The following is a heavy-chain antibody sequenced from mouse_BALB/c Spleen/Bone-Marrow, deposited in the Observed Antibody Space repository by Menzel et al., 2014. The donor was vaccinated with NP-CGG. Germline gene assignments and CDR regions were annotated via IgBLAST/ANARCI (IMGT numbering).Heavy chain of an antibody. Sequence: EVKVVESGPELVKPGASMKISCKASGYSFTGYTMNWVKQSHGKNLERIGLINPYNGGTSYNQKFKGKATLTVDKSSSTAYMELLSLTSEDSAVYYCARRGNYGAMDYWGQGTSVTVSS. V-gene: IGHV1-26*01. CDR1: GYSFTGYT. J-gene: IGHJ4*01. CDR2: INPYNGGT. D-gene: IGHD2-1*01. CDR3: ARRGNYGAMDY.